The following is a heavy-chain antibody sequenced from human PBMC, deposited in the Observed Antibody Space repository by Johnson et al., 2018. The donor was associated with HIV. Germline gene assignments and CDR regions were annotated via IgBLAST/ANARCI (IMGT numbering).Heavy chain of an antibody. V-gene: IGHV3-33*08. D-gene: IGHD6-19*01. Sequence: QVQLVESGGGVVQPGRSLRLSCAASGFTFSSYAMHWVRQTPGKGLQWVAVIWYDGNNKYYADSVKGRFTISRDNSKNTLYLQMNSLRAEDTALDYCACFLSVWYWVGAFCIWGQGTMVTVSS. J-gene: IGHJ3*02. CDR3: ACFLSVWYWVGAFCI. CDR1: GFTFSSYA. CDR2: IWYDGNNK.